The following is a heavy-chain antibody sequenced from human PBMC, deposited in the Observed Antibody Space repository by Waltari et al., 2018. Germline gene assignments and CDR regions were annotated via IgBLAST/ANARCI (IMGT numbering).Heavy chain of an antibody. D-gene: IGHD5-18*01. CDR1: GFSFSIFD. CDR3: GRNLQTAVAVSDY. CDR2: SYGSCCIT. Sequence: EVQLFESGGGLVQPGGSLRLSCTASGFSFSIFDMGWVRQAPGNGMEVVSASYGSCCITFYADFGKGRCINFRDNFMNILYLQINSLRVEDTAVYYCGRNLQTAVAVSDYCGQGTLVTVSS. V-gene: IGHV3-23*05. J-gene: IGHJ4*02.